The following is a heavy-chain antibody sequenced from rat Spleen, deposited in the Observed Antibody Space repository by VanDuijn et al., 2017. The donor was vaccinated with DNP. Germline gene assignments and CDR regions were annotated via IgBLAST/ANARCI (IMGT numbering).Heavy chain of an antibody. V-gene: IGHV10-4*01. Sequence: EVQVVESGGGLVQPKGSLKLSCAASGFDFNSYVMSWVRMDPGKGLAWVSSIDIKTHNYETLYADSVEERFTISRDDSQSMVYLQMNNLKTEDTALYYCTGFDYWGQGVMVTVSS. CDR1: GFDFNSYV. CDR3: TGFDY. J-gene: IGHJ2*01. CDR2: IDIKTHNYET.